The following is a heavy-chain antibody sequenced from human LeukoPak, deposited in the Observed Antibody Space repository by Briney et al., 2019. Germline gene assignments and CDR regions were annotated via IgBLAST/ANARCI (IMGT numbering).Heavy chain of an antibody. J-gene: IGHJ3*01. D-gene: IGHD6-19*01. CDR3: VKDLALAGTGGGFDV. V-gene: IGHV3-23*01. CDR1: GFTFTTYA. CDR2: ISGGGDKA. Sequence: PGGSLRLSCTASGFTFTTYAINWVRQAPGKGLEWVSGISGGGDKAFYADSVSGRFTISRDNSKNSVSLQMSSLRPDDAALYYCVKDLALAGTGGGFDVWGQGTRVAVSS.